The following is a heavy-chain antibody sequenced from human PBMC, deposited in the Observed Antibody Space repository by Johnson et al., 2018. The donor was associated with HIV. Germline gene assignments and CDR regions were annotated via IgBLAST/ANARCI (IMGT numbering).Heavy chain of an antibody. D-gene: IGHD3-3*01. CDR3: ARAIFGVVMGQNAFDI. J-gene: IGHJ3*02. V-gene: IGHV3-30*03. CDR2: ISYDGSNK. Sequence: VQLVESGGGVVQPGRSLRLSCAASGFTFTSYGMHWVRQAPGKGLEWVAVISYDGSNKYYADSVKGRFTISRDNSKNTLYLKMNSLRAEDTAVYYCARAIFGVVMGQNAFDIWGQGTMVTVSS. CDR1: GFTFTSYG.